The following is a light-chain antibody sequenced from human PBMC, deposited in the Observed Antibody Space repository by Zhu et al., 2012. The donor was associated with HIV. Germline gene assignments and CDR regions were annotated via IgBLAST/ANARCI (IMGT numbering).Light chain of an antibody. J-gene: IGKJ4*01. CDR3: QQLNNYPLNT. Sequence: DIQLTQSPSFLSASVGDRVTITCRASQGISNHLAWYHQKPGKAPKLLIYGASILQSGVPSRFSGSGSGTEFTLTISSLQPEDFATYYCQQLNNYPLNTFGGGTKVDIK. CDR2: GAS. CDR1: QGISNH. V-gene: IGKV1-9*01.